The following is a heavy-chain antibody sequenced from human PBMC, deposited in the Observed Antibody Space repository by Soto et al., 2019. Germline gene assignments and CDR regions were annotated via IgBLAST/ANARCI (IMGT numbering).Heavy chain of an antibody. CDR3: ARGYNYGLDY. D-gene: IGHD5-18*01. CDR1: GFTFSNYA. CDR2: INSDGSST. Sequence: EVQLLESGGGLVQPGGSLRLSCAASGFTFSNYAMSWVRQAPGKGLEWVSRINSDGSSTNYADSVKGRFTISRDNAKNTLFLQMNSLRAEDTAVYYCARGYNYGLDYWGQGTLVTVSS. V-gene: IGHV3-74*02. J-gene: IGHJ4*02.